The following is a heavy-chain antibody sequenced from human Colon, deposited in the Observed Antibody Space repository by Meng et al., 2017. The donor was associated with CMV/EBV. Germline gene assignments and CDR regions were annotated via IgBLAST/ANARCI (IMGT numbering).Heavy chain of an antibody. D-gene: IGHD4-17*01. CDR3: TRYGVGSAVGY. Sequence: GESLKISCAASGLIFRKSTMSWLRQVPGKGLEWVGFIRSKGYGGTTEYAASVKGRFTISRDDSKSIAYLQMNSLQTEDTAVYYCTRYGVGSAVGYWGQGTLVTVSS. CDR2: IRSKGYGGTT. J-gene: IGHJ4*02. CDR1: GLIFRKST. V-gene: IGHV3-49*02.